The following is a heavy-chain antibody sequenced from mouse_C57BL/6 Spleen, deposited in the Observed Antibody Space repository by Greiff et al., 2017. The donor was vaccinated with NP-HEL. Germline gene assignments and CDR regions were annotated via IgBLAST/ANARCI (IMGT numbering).Heavy chain of an antibody. CDR3: TRQRAFAY. J-gene: IGHJ3*01. CDR2: ISPGNSDT. V-gene: IGHV1-5*01. Sequence: LEWIGAISPGNSDTSYNQKFKGKAKLTAVTSASTAYMELSSLTNEDSAVYYCTRQRAFAYWGQGTLVTVSA.